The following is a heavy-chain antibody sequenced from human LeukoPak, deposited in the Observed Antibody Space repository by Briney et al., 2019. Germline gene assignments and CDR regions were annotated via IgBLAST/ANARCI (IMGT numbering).Heavy chain of an antibody. CDR2: LNSDGSIT. CDR1: GFTFSSYW. CDR3: ARGSGYAVFDI. Sequence: GGSLRLSCAASGFTFSSYWMHWVRQAPGKGLVWVSRLNSDGSITNYADSVKGRFTTSRDNAKNTLYLQMNSLRADDTAVYYCARGSGYAVFDIWGQGTMVPVSS. J-gene: IGHJ3*02. D-gene: IGHD5-12*01. V-gene: IGHV3-74*01.